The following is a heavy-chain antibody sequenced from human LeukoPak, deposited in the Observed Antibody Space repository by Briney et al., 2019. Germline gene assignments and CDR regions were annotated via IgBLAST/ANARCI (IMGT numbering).Heavy chain of an antibody. Sequence: GASVKVSCKASGYTFTGYYMHWVRQAPGQGPEWMGWINPNSGGTNYAQKFQGRVTMTRDTSISTAYMELSRLRSDDTAVYYCARDGEWELHDWFDPWGQGTLVTVSS. CDR1: GYTFTGYY. CDR2: INPNSGGT. V-gene: IGHV1-2*02. D-gene: IGHD1-26*01. J-gene: IGHJ5*02. CDR3: ARDGEWELHDWFDP.